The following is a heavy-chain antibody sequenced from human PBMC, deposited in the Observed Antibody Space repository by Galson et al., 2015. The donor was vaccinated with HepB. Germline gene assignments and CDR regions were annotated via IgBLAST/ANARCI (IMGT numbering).Heavy chain of an antibody. D-gene: IGHD1-26*01. CDR2: IFPNSGGT. CDR3: ARGRPKWELLRDYFDY. Sequence: SVKVSCKASKSTFSDYYIHWVRQAPGQGLEWMGWIFPNSGGTTYAQVFQGRVTLTSDTSINTAYMYLSSLTSDDTAVYYCARGRPKWELLRDYFDYWGQGTLVTVSS. V-gene: IGHV1-2*02. J-gene: IGHJ4*02. CDR1: KSTFSDYY.